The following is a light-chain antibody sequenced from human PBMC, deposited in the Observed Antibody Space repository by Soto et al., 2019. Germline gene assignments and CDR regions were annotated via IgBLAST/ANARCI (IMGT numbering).Light chain of an antibody. CDR1: QGISSY. Sequence: AIRMTQSPSSLSASTGDRVTITCRASQGISSYLAWYQQKPGKAPKLLIYAASNLQSGVPSRFSGSGSGTEFTLTISSLQPDDFATYYCQQYNSYSFGQGTKVDI. CDR2: AAS. J-gene: IGKJ1*01. CDR3: QQYNSYS. V-gene: IGKV1-8*01.